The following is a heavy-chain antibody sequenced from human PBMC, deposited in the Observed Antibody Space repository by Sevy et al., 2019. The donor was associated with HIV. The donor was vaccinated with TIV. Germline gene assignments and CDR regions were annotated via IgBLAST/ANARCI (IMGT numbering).Heavy chain of an antibody. CDR1: GYTFTSYG. Sequence: ASVKVSYKASGYTFTSYGISWVRQAPGQGLEWMGWISAYNGNTNYAQKLQGRVTMTTDTSTSTAYMELRSLRSDDTAVYYCAREWDYDFWSLRTTGSGYYGMDVWGQGTTVTVSS. J-gene: IGHJ6*02. V-gene: IGHV1-18*01. D-gene: IGHD3-3*01. CDR2: ISAYNGNT. CDR3: AREWDYDFWSLRTTGSGYYGMDV.